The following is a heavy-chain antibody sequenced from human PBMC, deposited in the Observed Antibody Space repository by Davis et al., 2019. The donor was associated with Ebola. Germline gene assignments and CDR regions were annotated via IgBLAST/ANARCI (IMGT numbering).Heavy chain of an antibody. CDR1: GFTFSNHA. CDR2: ERER. Sequence: PGGSLRLSCVASGFTFSNHAMHWVRQAPGNERERFYGESVQGRLTISRDNSENVLYLQMDSLRPDDTAIYFCARALHDEVLDYWGQGTPVTVSS. CDR3: ARALHDEVLDY. D-gene: IGHD1-1*01. V-gene: IGHV3-30*01. J-gene: IGHJ4*02.